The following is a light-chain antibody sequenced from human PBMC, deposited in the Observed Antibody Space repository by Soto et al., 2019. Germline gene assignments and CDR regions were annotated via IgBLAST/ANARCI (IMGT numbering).Light chain of an antibody. V-gene: IGKV3-15*01. CDR1: QSIGDT. J-gene: IGKJ1*01. CDR3: QQYDNWTWT. CDR2: GAS. Sequence: EIVMTQSPATLSVSPGGRATLSCRASQSIGDTLAWYQQKPGQAPRLLIHGASSRVTGFPARVSGSGSGTDFTLTISSLKYDDFAVYSRQQYDNWTWTFGQGTKVEIK.